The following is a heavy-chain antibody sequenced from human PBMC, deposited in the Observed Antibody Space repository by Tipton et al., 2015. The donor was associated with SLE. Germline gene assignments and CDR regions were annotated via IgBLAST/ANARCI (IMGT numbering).Heavy chain of an antibody. V-gene: IGHV4-59*01. CDR1: GGSISSYY. CDR2: IYYSGST. J-gene: IGHJ6*02. CDR3: ARERRSYSSSSSGMDV. D-gene: IGHD6-13*01. Sequence: TLSLTCTVSGGSISSYYWSWIRQPPGEGLEWIGYIYYSGSTNYNPSLKSRVTISVDTSKNQFSLKLSSVTAADTAVYYCARERRSYSSSSSGMDVWGQGTTVTVSS.